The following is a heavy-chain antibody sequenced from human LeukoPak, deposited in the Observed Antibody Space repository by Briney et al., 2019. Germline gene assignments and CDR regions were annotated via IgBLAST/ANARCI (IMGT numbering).Heavy chain of an antibody. CDR3: ARQWLVSPLFDY. Sequence: PSETLSLTCAAYGGSFSDYYWSWIRQPPGKGLEWIGEINHSGSTNYNPSLRSRVTVSVHTTKNQLSLKLSSVTAADTAVYYCARQWLVSPLFDYWGQGTLVTVSS. CDR2: INHSGST. J-gene: IGHJ4*02. CDR1: GGSFSDYY. V-gene: IGHV4-34*01. D-gene: IGHD6-19*01.